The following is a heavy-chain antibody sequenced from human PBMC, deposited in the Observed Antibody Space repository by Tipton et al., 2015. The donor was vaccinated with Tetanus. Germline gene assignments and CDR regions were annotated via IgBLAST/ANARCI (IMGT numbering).Heavy chain of an antibody. CDR3: ARVGYYYDSSGYYEVNAFDI. J-gene: IGHJ3*02. D-gene: IGHD3-22*01. CDR1: GYTFTSYD. Sequence: QLVQSGAEVKKPGASVKVSCKASGYTFTSYDINWVRQATGQGLEWMGWMNPNSGNTGYAQKFQGRVTMTRNTTISTAYMELRSLRSEDTAVYYCARVGYYYDSSGYYEVNAFDIWGQGTMVTVSS. V-gene: IGHV1-8*01. CDR2: MNPNSGNT.